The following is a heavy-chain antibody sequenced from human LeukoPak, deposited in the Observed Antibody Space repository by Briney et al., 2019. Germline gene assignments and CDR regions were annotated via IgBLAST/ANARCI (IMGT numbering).Heavy chain of an antibody. CDR1: GFTFSDYY. J-gene: IGHJ4*02. D-gene: IGHD2-15*01. Sequence: GGSLRLSCAASGFTFSDYYMXWXRQAPGXGLEWVSYISSSSSYTNYADFVKGRFTIYRDNAKNSLYLQMNSLRAEDTAVYYCASWLSGGIDYWGQGTMVTSSS. V-gene: IGHV3-11*03. CDR2: ISSSSSYT. CDR3: ASWLSGGIDY.